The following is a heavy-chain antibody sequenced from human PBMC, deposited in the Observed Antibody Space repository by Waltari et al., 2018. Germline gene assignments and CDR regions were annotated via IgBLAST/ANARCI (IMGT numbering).Heavy chain of an antibody. Sequence: EVQLVESGGGLVQPGGSLRLSCAASGFTFSSYEMNWVRQAPGKGLEWVSYISSSGSTIYYADSVKGRFTISRDNAKNSLYLQMNSLRAEDTAVYYCARVEGLRFLDAWFDPWGQGTLVTVSS. CDR1: GFTFSSYE. D-gene: IGHD3-3*01. CDR3: ARVEGLRFLDAWFDP. J-gene: IGHJ5*02. CDR2: ISSSGSTI. V-gene: IGHV3-48*03.